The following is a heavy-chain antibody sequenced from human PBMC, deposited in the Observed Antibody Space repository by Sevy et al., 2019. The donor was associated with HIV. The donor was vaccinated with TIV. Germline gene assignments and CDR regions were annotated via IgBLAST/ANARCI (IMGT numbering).Heavy chain of an antibody. V-gene: IGHV3-30*04. CDR3: ARDKGESSSSFLGELSY. CDR1: GFTFSRYA. D-gene: IGHD3-16*02. J-gene: IGHJ4*02. CDR2: ISSDGRNK. Sequence: GGSLRLSCAASGFTFSRYAMNWVRQAPGKGLEWVAVISSDGRNKYYADSVKARFTISRDKSKNTLYLQMNSLRSEDTALYYCARDKGESSSSFLGELSYWGQGTLVTVSS.